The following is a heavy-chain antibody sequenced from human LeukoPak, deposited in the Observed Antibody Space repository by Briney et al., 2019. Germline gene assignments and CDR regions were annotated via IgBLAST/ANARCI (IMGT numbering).Heavy chain of an antibody. CDR2: INPNSGGT. Sequence: ASVKVPCKASGYTFTGYYMHWVRRAPGQGLEWMGWINPNSGGTNYAQKFQGRVTMTRDTSISTAYMELSRVRSDDTAVYYCARAEGVTFYSSGWLNWFDPWGQGTLVTVSS. D-gene: IGHD6-19*01. V-gene: IGHV1-2*02. J-gene: IGHJ5*02. CDR1: GYTFTGYY. CDR3: ARAEGVTFYSSGWLNWFDP.